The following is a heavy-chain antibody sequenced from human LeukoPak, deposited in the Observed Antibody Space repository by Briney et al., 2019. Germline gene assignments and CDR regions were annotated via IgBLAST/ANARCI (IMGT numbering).Heavy chain of an antibody. D-gene: IGHD3-22*01. Sequence: GASLKVSSKASGYTFTRYLMHWVRQAPGQGLEWMGAINPYGGTTNYAQKFQGRVSMTRDTSTSTIYMELSTLTSDDTAVFYCAREYEVIESSGSRSSFEYWGQGTLVTVA. CDR2: INPYGGTT. CDR3: AREYEVIESSGSRSSFEY. V-gene: IGHV1-46*01. CDR1: GYTFTRYL. J-gene: IGHJ4*02.